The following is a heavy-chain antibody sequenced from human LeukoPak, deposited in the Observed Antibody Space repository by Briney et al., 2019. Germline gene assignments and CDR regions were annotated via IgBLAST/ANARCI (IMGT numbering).Heavy chain of an antibody. D-gene: IGHD6-13*01. CDR1: GYTFTGYY. CDR2: INPNSGDT. Sequence: ASVKVSCKASGYTFTGYYIHWVRQAPGQGLEWMGWINPNSGDTNYAQKFQGRVTMTRDTSISTAYMELSRLTSDDTAVYYCAREPGDSSSWSGYFDPWGQGTLVTVSS. CDR3: AREPGDSSSWSGYFDP. V-gene: IGHV1-2*02. J-gene: IGHJ5*02.